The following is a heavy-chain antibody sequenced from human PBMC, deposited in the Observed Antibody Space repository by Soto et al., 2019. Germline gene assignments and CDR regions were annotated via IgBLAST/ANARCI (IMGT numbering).Heavy chain of an antibody. D-gene: IGHD3-16*02. CDR3: ARHSVVRLEELSRYYFDY. CDR1: GGTFSSYA. V-gene: IGHV1-69*01. Sequence: QVQLVQSGAEVKKPGSSVKVSCKASGGTFSSYAISWVRQAPGQGLEWMGGIIPIFGTANYAQKFQGRVTITADESTSTAYMELSSLRSEDTAVYYCARHSVVRLEELSRYYFDYWGQGTLVTVSS. J-gene: IGHJ4*02. CDR2: IIPIFGTA.